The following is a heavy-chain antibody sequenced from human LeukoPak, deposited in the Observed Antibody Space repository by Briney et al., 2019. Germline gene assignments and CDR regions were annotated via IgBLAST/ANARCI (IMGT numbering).Heavy chain of an antibody. CDR2: IIPIFGTA. CDR3: ARPSSRWGPPHGSSGWYTDAFDI. Sequence: ASVKVSCKASGYTFTSYGISWVRQAPGQGLEWMGGIIPIFGTANYAQKFQGRVTITADESTSTAYMELSSLRSEDTAVYYCARPSSRWGPPHGSSGWYTDAFDIWGQGTMVTVSS. CDR1: GYTFTSYG. J-gene: IGHJ3*02. D-gene: IGHD6-19*01. V-gene: IGHV1-69*13.